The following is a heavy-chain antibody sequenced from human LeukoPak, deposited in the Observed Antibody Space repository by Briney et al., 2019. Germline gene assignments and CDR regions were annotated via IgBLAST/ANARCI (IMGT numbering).Heavy chain of an antibody. V-gene: IGHV1-69*13. J-gene: IGHJ4*02. CDR3: ARAWSFGSYYYFDY. Sequence: SVKVSCKASGYTFTSYGISWVRQAPGQGLEWMGGIIPIFGTANYAQKFQGRVTITADESTSTAYMELSSLRSEDTAVYYCARAWSFGSYYYFDYWGQGTLVTVSS. D-gene: IGHD1-26*01. CDR2: IIPIFGTA. CDR1: GYTFTSYG.